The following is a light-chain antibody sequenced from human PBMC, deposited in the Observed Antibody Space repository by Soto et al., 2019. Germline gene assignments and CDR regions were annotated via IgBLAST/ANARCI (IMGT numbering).Light chain of an antibody. V-gene: IGKV1-27*01. CDR1: QDISNF. CDR3: QKYNSSPLT. CDR2: GAS. J-gene: IGKJ4*01. Sequence: DIQMTQSPASLSASVGDRVTITCRASQDISNFLAWYQQKPGKVPKVLIYGASTLQSGVPSRFSGSGSGTDFTLTISRLQPEDVGTYFCQKYNSSPLTFGGGTKVEIK.